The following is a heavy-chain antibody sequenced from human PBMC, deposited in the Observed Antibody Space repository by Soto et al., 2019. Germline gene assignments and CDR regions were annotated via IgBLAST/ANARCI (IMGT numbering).Heavy chain of an antibody. CDR3: GRGGSDSPMAPGY. V-gene: IGHV3-74*01. Sequence: PGGSLRLSCAASGFTFSSYWMHWVRQAPGKGLVWVSRINPDGSATNYADSVKGRFTISRDNAKNTLYLQMNGLRAEDTAVFYCGRGGSDSPMAPGYWGQGTLVTASS. D-gene: IGHD5-18*01. J-gene: IGHJ4*02. CDR1: GFTFSSYW. CDR2: INPDGSAT.